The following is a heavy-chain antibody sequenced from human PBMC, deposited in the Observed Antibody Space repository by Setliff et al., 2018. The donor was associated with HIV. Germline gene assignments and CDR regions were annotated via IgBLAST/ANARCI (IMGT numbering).Heavy chain of an antibody. CDR1: GGSISSYY. J-gene: IGHJ4*02. D-gene: IGHD3-22*01. Sequence: SETLSLTCTVSGGSISSYYWTWLRQFPGKGLDCMWFIFYTGSTTYNPSLNSRVTISVDTSKNQFSLKLSSVTASDTAVYYCGRQVPVPGVAVTPNYYWGQGTLVTVSS. CDR2: IFYTGST. CDR3: GRQVPVPGVAVTPNYY. V-gene: IGHV4-59*08.